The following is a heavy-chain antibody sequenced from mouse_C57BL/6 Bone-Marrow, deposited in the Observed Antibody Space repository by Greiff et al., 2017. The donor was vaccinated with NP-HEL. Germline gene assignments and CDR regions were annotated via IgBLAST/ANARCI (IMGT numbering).Heavy chain of an antibody. CDR3: AHYYGSSYGGYFDV. CDR1: GYTFTSYW. Sequence: QVHVKQPGAELVKPGASVKLSCKASGYTFTSYWMHWVKQRPGRGLEWIGRIDPNSGGTKYNEKFKSKATLTVDKPSSTAYMQLSSLTSEDSAVYYCAHYYGSSYGGYFDVWGTGTTVTVSS. CDR2: IDPNSGGT. V-gene: IGHV1-72*01. D-gene: IGHD1-1*01. J-gene: IGHJ1*03.